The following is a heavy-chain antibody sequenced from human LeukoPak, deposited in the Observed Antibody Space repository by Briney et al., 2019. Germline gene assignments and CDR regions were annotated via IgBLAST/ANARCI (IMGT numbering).Heavy chain of an antibody. CDR3: AREPVVPAANYYYYYGMDV. CDR1: GFTFSSYA. D-gene: IGHD2-2*01. CDR2: TSYDGSNK. Sequence: GGSLRLSCAASGFTFSSYAMHWVRQAPGKGLEWVAVTSYDGSNKYYADSVKGRFTISRDNSKNTLYLQMNSLRAEDTAVYYCAREPVVPAANYYYYYGMDVWGQGTTVTVSS. J-gene: IGHJ6*02. V-gene: IGHV3-30-3*01.